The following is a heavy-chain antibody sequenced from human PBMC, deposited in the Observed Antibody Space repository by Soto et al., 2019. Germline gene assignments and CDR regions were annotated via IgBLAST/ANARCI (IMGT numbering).Heavy chain of an antibody. D-gene: IGHD2-2*03. CDR1: GASISTSALY. V-gene: IGHV4-39*01. Sequence: ETLSPTGNVSGASISTSALYWGWVRQPPGKRLEWIGHIYYSGTTYYHPSLKSRVTISVDTSNNQFSLRLNSVTAADTAVYYCARLNGYCVSTNCHGYYGMDVWGQGTTVTVSS. CDR3: ARLNGYCVSTNCHGYYGMDV. CDR2: IYYSGTT. J-gene: IGHJ6*02.